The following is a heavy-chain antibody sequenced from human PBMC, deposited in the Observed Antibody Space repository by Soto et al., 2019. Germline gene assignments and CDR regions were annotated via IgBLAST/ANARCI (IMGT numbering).Heavy chain of an antibody. CDR1: GFTFNNHA. CDR2: IGHSGYST. J-gene: IGHJ6*02. D-gene: IGHD5-12*01. Sequence: HPGGSLRLSCAASGFTFNNHAMAWVRQAPGKGLEWVSSIGHSGYSTNYGDSVKGRFTISRDNSKNTVYLEMNSLRAEVTAVYYCAKDQGEGYNYYYHYGMDVWGQGTTVTVSS. CDR3: AKDQGEGYNYYYHYGMDV. V-gene: IGHV3-23*01.